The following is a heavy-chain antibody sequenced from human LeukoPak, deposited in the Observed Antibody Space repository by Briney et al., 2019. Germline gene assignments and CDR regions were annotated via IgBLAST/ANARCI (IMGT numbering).Heavy chain of an antibody. CDR1: GGSFSGYY. CDR2: INHSGST. J-gene: IGHJ4*02. D-gene: IGHD3-9*01. CDR3: ARDDADYDILTGYYSHYFDY. Sequence: SETLSLTCAVYGGSFSGYYWSWIRQPPGKGLEWIGEINHSGSTNYNPSLKSRVTISVDTPKNQFSLKLSSVTAADTAVYYCARDDADYDILTGYYSHYFDYWGQGTLVTVSS. V-gene: IGHV4-34*01.